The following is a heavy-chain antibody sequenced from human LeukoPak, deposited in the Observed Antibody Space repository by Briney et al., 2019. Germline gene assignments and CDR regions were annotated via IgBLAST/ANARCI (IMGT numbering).Heavy chain of an antibody. V-gene: IGHV3-15*07. Sequence: PGGSLRLSCAASGFTFSNAWMNWVRQAPGKGLEWVGRIKSKTDGGTTDYAAPVKGRFTISRDDSKNTLYLQMNSLKTEDTAVYYCTTDLGYSSSDFDYWGQGTLVTVSS. CDR3: TTDLGYSSSDFDY. J-gene: IGHJ4*02. D-gene: IGHD6-13*01. CDR2: IKSKTDGGTT. CDR1: GFTFSNAW.